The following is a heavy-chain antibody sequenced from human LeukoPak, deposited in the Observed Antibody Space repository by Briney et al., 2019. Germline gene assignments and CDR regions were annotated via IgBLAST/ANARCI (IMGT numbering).Heavy chain of an antibody. CDR1: GGSISSYY. D-gene: IGHD2-2*01. V-gene: IGHV4-59*01. CDR3: ARVGSSTNGEIDY. Sequence: PSETLSLTCTVSGGSISSYYWGWIRQPPGKGLEWIGYIYYSGSTNYNPSLKSRVTISVDTSKNQFSLKLSSVTAADTAVYYCARVGSSTNGEIDYWGQGTLVTVSS. J-gene: IGHJ4*02. CDR2: IYYSGST.